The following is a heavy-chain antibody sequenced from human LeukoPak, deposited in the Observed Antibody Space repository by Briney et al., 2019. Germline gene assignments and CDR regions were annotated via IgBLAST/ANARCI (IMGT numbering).Heavy chain of an antibody. V-gene: IGHV3-33*01. CDR2: IWYDGSNQ. CDR3: ARFNGGDSTGCFDL. J-gene: IGHJ2*01. CDR1: GFAFNSYG. D-gene: IGHD4-23*01. Sequence: GGSLRLSCAASGFAFNSYGMHWVRQAPGKGLEWVALIWYDGSNQDYIDSVKGRLTISRDNSKNTLYLQMSSLRADDAAVYYCARFNGGDSTGCFDLWGRGTLVTVS.